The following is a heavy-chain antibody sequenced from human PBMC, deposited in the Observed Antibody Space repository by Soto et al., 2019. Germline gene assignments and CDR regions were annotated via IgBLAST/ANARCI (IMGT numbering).Heavy chain of an antibody. CDR2: IWYDGSNK. D-gene: IGHD6-6*01. J-gene: IGHJ5*02. CDR3: ARDRCLGSSSCGPWFDP. V-gene: IGHV3-33*01. Sequence: QVQLVESGGGVVQPGRSLRLSCAASGFTFSSYGMHWVRQAPGKGLEWVAVIWYDGSNKYYADSVKGRFTISRDNSKNTLYLQMNSLRAEDTAVYYCARDRCLGSSSCGPWFDPWGQGTLVTVSS. CDR1: GFTFSSYG.